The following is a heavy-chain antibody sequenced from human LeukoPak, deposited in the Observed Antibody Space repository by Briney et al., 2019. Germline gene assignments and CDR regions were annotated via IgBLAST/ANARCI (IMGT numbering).Heavy chain of an antibody. CDR3: ARFRSAMVHFDY. J-gene: IGHJ4*02. CDR1: GYTFTSYA. Sequence: ASVNVSCKASGYTFTSYAMHWVRQAPGQRLEWMGWINAGNGNTKYSQKFQGRVTITRDTSASTAYMELSSLRSEDTAVYYCARFRSAMVHFDYWGQGTLVTVSS. D-gene: IGHD5-18*01. CDR2: INAGNGNT. V-gene: IGHV1-3*01.